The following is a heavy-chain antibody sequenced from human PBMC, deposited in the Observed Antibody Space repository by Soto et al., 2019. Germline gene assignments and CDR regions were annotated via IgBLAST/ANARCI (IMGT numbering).Heavy chain of an antibody. Sequence: QVQLVQSGAEVKQPGSSVKVSCKASGGTFSSYAISWVRQAPGQGLEWMGGVIPTFGKANYAQKFQGRVTITADESTSTAYMELSSLRSKDTAVYYCARDPSTGASVRNCGSECYYGMDVWGQGTTVTVSS. CDR3: ARDPSTGASVRNCGSECYYGMDV. CDR2: VIPTFGKA. J-gene: IGHJ6*02. D-gene: IGHD1-1*01. V-gene: IGHV1-69*12. CDR1: GGTFSSYA.